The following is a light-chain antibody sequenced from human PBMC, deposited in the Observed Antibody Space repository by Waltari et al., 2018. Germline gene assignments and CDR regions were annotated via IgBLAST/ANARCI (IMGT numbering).Light chain of an antibody. CDR1: KLAGKY. V-gene: IGLV3-1*01. CDR2: QDN. CDR3: AAWDNTTFVL. Sequence: SFELTQTPSVSVSPGQTASITCSGDKLAGKYVSWYQHKSGQSPVLLIYQDNMRPSGIPGRFSGFNSGNTVTLTISGTQALDEADYYCAAWDNTTFVLFGGGTKVTVL. J-gene: IGLJ2*01.